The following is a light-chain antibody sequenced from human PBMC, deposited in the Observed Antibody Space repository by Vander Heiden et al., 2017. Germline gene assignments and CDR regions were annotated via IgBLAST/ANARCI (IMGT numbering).Light chain of an antibody. CDR3: RQRDSTPVT. CDR2: AAS. J-gene: IGKJ2*01. Sequence: DIQMTHSPSSLSASVGDRVTITCRASQSISSYLNWYQQKPGKAPKLLIYAASSLLSGVPSRFSGSGSATDFTLTISRLQPADFATYYCRQRDSTPVTFGQGTKMEIK. CDR1: QSISSY. V-gene: IGKV1-39*01.